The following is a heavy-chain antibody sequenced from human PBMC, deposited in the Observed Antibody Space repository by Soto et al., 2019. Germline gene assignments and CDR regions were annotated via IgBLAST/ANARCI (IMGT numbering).Heavy chain of an antibody. D-gene: IGHD3-9*01. CDR1: GYRFTSYW. CDR3: ARAGTLLRYFDWLPNYYYGMDV. CDR2: IYPDDSDT. J-gene: IGHJ6*02. Sequence: GECLKISCKGSGYRFTSYWIGWVRQMPGKGLEWMGIIYPDDSDTRYSPSFQGQVTISADKSISTAYPQWRSLRSDDTAVYYCARAGTLLRYFDWLPNYYYGMDVWGQGTTVTVSS. V-gene: IGHV5-51*01.